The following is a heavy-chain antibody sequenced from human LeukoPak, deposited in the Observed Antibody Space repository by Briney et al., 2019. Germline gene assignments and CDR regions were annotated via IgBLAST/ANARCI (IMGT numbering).Heavy chain of an antibody. D-gene: IGHD5-24*01. CDR2: MNPDSANT. J-gene: IGHJ4*02. V-gene: IGHV1-8*01. CDR1: GYTFTSYA. CDR3: GGGGEMATINY. Sequence: GASVKVSCKTSGYTFTSYAINWVRQATGQGLEWMGWMNPDSANTGFAQKFQGGLTLTWNTSTRAAYMELSSLTSEDTAVYYCGGGGEMATINYWGQGTLVTVSS.